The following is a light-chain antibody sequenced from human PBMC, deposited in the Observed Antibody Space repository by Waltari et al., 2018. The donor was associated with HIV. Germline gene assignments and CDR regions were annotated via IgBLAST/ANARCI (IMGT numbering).Light chain of an antibody. CDR1: SSNLGTNA. CDR2: YDD. J-gene: IGLJ1*01. V-gene: IGLV1-36*01. CDR3: AAWDDNLNGYV. Sequence: QSVLTQPPSVSEAPRQRVTISCSGSSSNLGTNAVHWYQQVPGKAPKLLIYYDDLLPSGVSDRFSGSKSGTSASLAISGLQSEDEADYYCAAWDDNLNGYVFGTGTKVTVL.